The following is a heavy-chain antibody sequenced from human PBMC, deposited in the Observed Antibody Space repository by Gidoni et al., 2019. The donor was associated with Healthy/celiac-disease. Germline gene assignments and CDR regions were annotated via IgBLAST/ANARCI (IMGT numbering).Heavy chain of an antibody. Sequence: QVQLVQSGAEVKKPGSSVKVSCKASGGTFSSYAISWVRQAPGQGLEWMGGIIPIFGTANYAQKFQGRVTITADESTSTAYMELSSLRSEDTAVYYCARGLDRPDCSSTSCSYYYGMDVWGQGTTVTVSS. J-gene: IGHJ6*02. V-gene: IGHV1-69*01. CDR2: IIPIFGTA. D-gene: IGHD2-2*01. CDR1: GGTFSSYA. CDR3: ARGLDRPDCSSTSCSYYYGMDV.